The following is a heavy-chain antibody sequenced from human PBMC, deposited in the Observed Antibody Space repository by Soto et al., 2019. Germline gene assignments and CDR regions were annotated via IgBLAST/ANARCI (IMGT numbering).Heavy chain of an antibody. CDR1: GGSISSSSYY. Sequence: SETLSLTCTVSGGSISSSSYYWGWIRQPPGKGLEWIGSIYYSGSTYYNPSLKSRVTISVDTSKNQFSLKLSSVTAADTAVYYCAMIGQQLTYYYGMDVWGQGTTVTVSS. D-gene: IGHD6-13*01. CDR2: IYYSGST. CDR3: AMIGQQLTYYYGMDV. J-gene: IGHJ6*02. V-gene: IGHV4-39*01.